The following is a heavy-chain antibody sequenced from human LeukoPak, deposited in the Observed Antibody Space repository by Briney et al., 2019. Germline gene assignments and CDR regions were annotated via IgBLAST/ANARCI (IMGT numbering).Heavy chain of an antibody. D-gene: IGHD3-22*01. CDR2: IYYSGST. CDR1: GGSISSSSYY. CDR3: ARDRLLGDYDSSGLRTPD. J-gene: IGHJ4*02. V-gene: IGHV4-39*07. Sequence: SETLSLTCTVSGGSISSSSYYWGWIRQPPGKGLEWIGSIYYSGSTYYNPSLKSRVTISVDTSKNQFSLKLSSVTAADTAVYYCARDRLLGDYDSSGLRTPDWGQGTLVTVSS.